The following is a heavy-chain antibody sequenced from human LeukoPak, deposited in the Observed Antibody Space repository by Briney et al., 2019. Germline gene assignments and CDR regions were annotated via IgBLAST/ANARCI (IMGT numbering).Heavy chain of an antibody. CDR3: ARSSCSGGRCWGMDV. CDR1: GLTFSSYE. CDR2: ISSSGSTI. V-gene: IGHV3-48*03. J-gene: IGHJ6*04. Sequence: GGSLRLSCAASGLTFSSYEMNWVRQAPGKGLEWVSYISSSGSTIYYADSVKGRFTISRDNAKNSLYLRMNSLRADDTAVYYCARSSCSGGRCWGMDVWGKGTTVTVPS. D-gene: IGHD2-15*01.